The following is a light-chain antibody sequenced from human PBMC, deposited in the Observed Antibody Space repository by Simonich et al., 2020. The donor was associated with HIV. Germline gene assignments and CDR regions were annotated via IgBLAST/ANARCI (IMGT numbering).Light chain of an antibody. CDR1: QGISSA. Sequence: AIQLTQSPSSLSASVGDRFTITCRASQGISSALAWYQQKPGKAPKLLIYDASSLESGVPSRFSGSGSGTDFTLTISSLQPEDFATYYCQQFNRYPQTFGQGTRLEIK. CDR3: QQFNRYPQT. V-gene: IGKV1-13*02. CDR2: DAS. J-gene: IGKJ5*01.